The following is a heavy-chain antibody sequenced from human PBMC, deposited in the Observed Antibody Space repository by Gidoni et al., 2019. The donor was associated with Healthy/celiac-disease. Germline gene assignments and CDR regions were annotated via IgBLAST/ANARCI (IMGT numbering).Heavy chain of an antibody. Sequence: EVQLVESGGGLVKPGGSLRLSCAASGFTFSSYSLNWVRQAPGKGLECVSSISSSSSYIYYADSVKGRFTISRDNAKNSLYLQMNSLRAEDTAVYYCARVGSGSSFDYWGQGTLVTVSS. CDR1: GFTFSSYS. V-gene: IGHV3-21*01. D-gene: IGHD1-26*01. J-gene: IGHJ4*02. CDR2: ISSSSSYI. CDR3: ARVGSGSSFDY.